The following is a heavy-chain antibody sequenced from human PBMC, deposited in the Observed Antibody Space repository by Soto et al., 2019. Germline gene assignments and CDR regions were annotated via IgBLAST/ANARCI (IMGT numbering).Heavy chain of an antibody. CDR1: GGSISSGGYY. CDR3: ARSNGSGSYYSLYFDY. J-gene: IGHJ4*02. D-gene: IGHD3-10*01. Sequence: PSETLSLTCTVSGGSISSGGYYWSWIRQHPGKCLEWIGYIYYSGSTYYNPSLKSRVTISVDTSKNQFSLKLSSVTAADTAVYYCARSNGSGSYYSLYFDYWGQGTLVTVYS. V-gene: IGHV4-31*03. CDR2: IYYSGST.